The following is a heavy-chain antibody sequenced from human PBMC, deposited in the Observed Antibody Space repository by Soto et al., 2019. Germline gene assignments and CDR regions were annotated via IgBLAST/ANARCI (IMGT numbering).Heavy chain of an antibody. D-gene: IGHD3-10*01. CDR3: ARRGGYYYGAGSDPRWWFDP. J-gene: IGHJ5*02. V-gene: IGHV4-39*01. CDR2: IYYSGST. Sequence: QLQLQESGPGLVKPSETLSLTCTVSGGSISSSSYYWGWIRQPPGKGLEWIGSIYYSGSTYYNPSLKSRVTISVDTSKNQFSLKLSSVTAADTAVYYCARRGGYYYGAGSDPRWWFDPWGQGTLVTVSS. CDR1: GGSISSSSYY.